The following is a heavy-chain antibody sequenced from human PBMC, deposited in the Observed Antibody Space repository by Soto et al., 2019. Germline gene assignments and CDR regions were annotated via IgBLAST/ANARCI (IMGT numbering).Heavy chain of an antibody. CDR2: ISSSSSTI. V-gene: IGHV3-48*01. CDR3: ARGGTIAVTTIGDY. D-gene: IGHD5-12*01. CDR1: GFTFRSYN. J-gene: IGHJ4*01. Sequence: DVQLVESGGGLVQPGGSLRLSCAASGFTFRSYNMNWVRQAPGKGLDWVSYISSSSSTIYYADSVKGRFTISRDNAKNSLYLQMNSQRADDTALYYCARGGTIAVTTIGDYWGQGTLVTVSS.